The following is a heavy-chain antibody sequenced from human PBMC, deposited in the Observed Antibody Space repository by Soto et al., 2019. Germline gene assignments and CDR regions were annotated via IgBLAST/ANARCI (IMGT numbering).Heavy chain of an antibody. J-gene: IGHJ4*02. CDR2: ISYDGSNK. CDR1: GFTFSSYG. Sequence: GGSLRLSCAASGFTFSSYGMHWVRQDPGKGLEWVAVISYDGSNKYYAASVKGRFTISRDNSKNTLYLQMNSLSDADTAVYFCAREISLSAGSYFDYWGQGTLVTVSS. CDR3: AREISLSAGSYFDY. D-gene: IGHD3-10*01. V-gene: IGHV3-30*03.